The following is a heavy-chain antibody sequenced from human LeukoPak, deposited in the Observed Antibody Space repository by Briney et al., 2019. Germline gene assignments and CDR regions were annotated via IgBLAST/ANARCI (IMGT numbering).Heavy chain of an antibody. D-gene: IGHD2-15*01. CDR1: GFTFSSYW. CDR2: IKQDGSEK. CDR3: ARDPGDIVVVVAATPGGDY. J-gene: IGHJ4*02. V-gene: IGHV3-7*01. Sequence: GGSLRLSCAASGFTFSSYWMSWVRQAPGKGLEWVANIKQDGSEKYYVDSVKGRFTISRDNAKNTLYLQMNSLRAEDTAVYYCARDPGDIVVVVAATPGGDYWGQGTLVTVSS.